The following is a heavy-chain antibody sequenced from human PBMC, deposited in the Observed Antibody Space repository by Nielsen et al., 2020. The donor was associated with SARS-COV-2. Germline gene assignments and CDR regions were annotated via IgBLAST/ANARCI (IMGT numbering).Heavy chain of an antibody. V-gene: IGHV3-7*01. CDR2: IKQDGSEK. J-gene: IGHJ3*01. CDR3: ARDWSRAFDV. Sequence: GESLKISCAASGFNFSTYWMSWVRQAPGKGLEWVANIKQDGSEKYFIDSVKGRLTISRDNAKNSMSLQMNSLRVEDTAVYYCARDWSRAFDVWGQGTMVTVSS. CDR1: GFNFSTYW.